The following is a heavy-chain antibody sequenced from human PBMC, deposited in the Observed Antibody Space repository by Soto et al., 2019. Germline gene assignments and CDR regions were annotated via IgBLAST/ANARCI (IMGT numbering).Heavy chain of an antibody. CDR1: GFTFSSYS. D-gene: IGHD2-15*01. V-gene: IGHV3-48*01. Sequence: GGSLRLSCAASGFTFSSYSMNWVRQAPGKGLEWVSYISSSSSTIYYADSVKGRFTISRDNAKNSLYLQMNSLRAEDTAVYYCARDYCSGGSCYSDYYYYMDVWGKGTTVTVSS. CDR2: ISSSSSTI. CDR3: ARDYCSGGSCYSDYYYYMDV. J-gene: IGHJ6*03.